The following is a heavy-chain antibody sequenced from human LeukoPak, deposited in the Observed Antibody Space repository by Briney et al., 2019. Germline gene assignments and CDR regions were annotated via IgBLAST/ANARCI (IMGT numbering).Heavy chain of an antibody. Sequence: SETLSLTCAVYGGSFSGYYWSWILQPPGKGLEWIGEINHSGSTNYNPSLKSRVTISVDTSKNQFSLKLSSVTAADTAVYYCAKLSGYSSGWYQGPNYYMDVWGKGTTVTVSS. V-gene: IGHV4-34*01. CDR2: INHSGST. CDR1: GGSFSGYY. CDR3: AKLSGYSSGWYQGPNYYMDV. D-gene: IGHD6-19*01. J-gene: IGHJ6*03.